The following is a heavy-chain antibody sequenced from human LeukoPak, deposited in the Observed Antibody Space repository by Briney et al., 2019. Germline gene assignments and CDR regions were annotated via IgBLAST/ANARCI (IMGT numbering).Heavy chain of an antibody. J-gene: IGHJ5*02. CDR3: ARERIAGGDWFDP. CDR2: MNPNSGNT. CDR1: GYTLTELS. Sequence: ASVKVSCKVSGYTLTELSMHWVRQATGQGLEWMGWMNPNSGNTGYAQKFQGRVTMTRNTSISTAYMELSSLRSEDTAVYYCARERIAGGDWFDPWGQGTLVTVSS. D-gene: IGHD1-26*01. V-gene: IGHV1-8*01.